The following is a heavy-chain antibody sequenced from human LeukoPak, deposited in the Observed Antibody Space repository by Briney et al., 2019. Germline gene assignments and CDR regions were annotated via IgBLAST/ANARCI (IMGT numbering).Heavy chain of an antibody. V-gene: IGHV4-61*02. D-gene: IGHD3-10*01. CDR3: AREKYYYGSGNAKRVLDG. CDR2: IYTSGST. Sequence: SETLSLTCTVSGGSISSGSYYWRWLRQPAGKGLEWIGRIYTSGSTNYNPSLKSRVTISVDTSKNQFSLKLSSVTAADTAVYYCAREKYYYGSGNAKRVLDGWGQGTTVTVSS. CDR1: GGSISSGSYY. J-gene: IGHJ6*02.